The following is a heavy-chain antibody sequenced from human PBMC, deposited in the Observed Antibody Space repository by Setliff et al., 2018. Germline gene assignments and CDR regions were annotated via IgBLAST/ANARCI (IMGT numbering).Heavy chain of an antibody. J-gene: IGHJ3*02. V-gene: IGHV3-15*01. CDR3: TTDPSPTFGGVIGAAFDI. Sequence: PGGSLRLSCAVSGFTFNNTWMNWVRQAPGKGLEWVGRFKSKTDGGTTDYAAPVKGRFTISRDDSKKTLYLQMNNLKSEDTAVYYCTTDPSPTFGGVIGAAFDIWGQGTMVTVSS. D-gene: IGHD3-16*01. CDR1: GFTFNNTW. CDR2: FKSKTDGGTT.